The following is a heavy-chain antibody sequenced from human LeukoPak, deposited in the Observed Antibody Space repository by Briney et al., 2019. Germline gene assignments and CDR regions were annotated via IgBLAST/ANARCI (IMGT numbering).Heavy chain of an antibody. Sequence: GESLKISCKGSGYSFNNYWIGWVRQLPGKGLEWMGIIYPGDSDTRYSPSFQGQVTISADKSISTAYLQWTSLKASDTAMYYCARGGRGSYDAFDIWGQGTMVTVSS. D-gene: IGHD3-16*01. J-gene: IGHJ3*02. CDR3: ARGGRGSYDAFDI. V-gene: IGHV5-51*01. CDR2: IYPGDSDT. CDR1: GYSFNNYW.